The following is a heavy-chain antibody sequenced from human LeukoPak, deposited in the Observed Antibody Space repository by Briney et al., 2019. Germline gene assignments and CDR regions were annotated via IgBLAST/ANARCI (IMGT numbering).Heavy chain of an antibody. D-gene: IGHD3-10*01. J-gene: IGHJ4*02. CDR1: GGTFSSYA. Sequence: GASVKVSCKASGGTFSSYAISWVRQAPGQGLEWMGRIIPSFGTANYAQKFQGRVTITTDESTSTAYMELSSLRSEDTAVYYCARAPTTWFGELQPDYWGQGTLVTVSS. CDR3: ARAPTTWFGELQPDY. CDR2: IIPSFGTA. V-gene: IGHV1-69*05.